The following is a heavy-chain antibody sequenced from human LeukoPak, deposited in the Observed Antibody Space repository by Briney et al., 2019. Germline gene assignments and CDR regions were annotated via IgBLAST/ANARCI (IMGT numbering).Heavy chain of an antibody. Sequence: SETLSLTCTVFGGSISNYYWSWIRQPPGKGLEWIGYIYYSGSTNYNPSLKSRVTISVDTSKNQFSLKLSSVTAADTAVYYCARVGYYDSSGYLYYFDYWGQGTLVTVSS. CDR1: GGSISNYY. CDR3: ARVGYYDSSGYLYYFDY. CDR2: IYYSGST. D-gene: IGHD3-22*01. J-gene: IGHJ4*02. V-gene: IGHV4-59*01.